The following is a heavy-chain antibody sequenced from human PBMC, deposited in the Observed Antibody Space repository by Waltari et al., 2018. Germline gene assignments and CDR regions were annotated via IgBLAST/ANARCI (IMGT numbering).Heavy chain of an antibody. D-gene: IGHD6-13*01. CDR3: ATETYSSSWSI. CDR2: FDPEDGET. J-gene: IGHJ4*02. CDR1: GYSFTSYA. V-gene: IGHV1-24*01. Sequence: QVQLVQSGAEVKKPGASVKVSCKASGYSFTSYAMHWVRQAPGQRLEWMGGFDPEDGETIYAQKFQGRVTMTEDTSTDTAYMELSSLRSEDTAVYYCATETYSSSWSIWGQGTLVTVSS.